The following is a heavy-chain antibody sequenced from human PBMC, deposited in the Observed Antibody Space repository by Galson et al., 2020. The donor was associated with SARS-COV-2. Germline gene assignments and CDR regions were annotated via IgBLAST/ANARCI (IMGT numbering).Heavy chain of an antibody. CDR3: ASLTDILTGFDY. J-gene: IGHJ4*02. V-gene: IGHV4-31*03. D-gene: IGHD3-9*01. CDR1: GGSISSGGYY. CDR2: IYYSGRT. Sequence: ASETLSLTCTVSGGSISSGGYYWSWIRQHPGKGLEWIGYIYYSGRTYYNPSLKSRVTISVDTSKNQFSLKLSSVTAADTAVYYCASLTDILTGFDYWGQGTLVTVSS.